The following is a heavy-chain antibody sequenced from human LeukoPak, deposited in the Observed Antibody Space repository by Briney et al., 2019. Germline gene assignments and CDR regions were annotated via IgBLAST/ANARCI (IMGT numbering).Heavy chain of an antibody. CDR2: ISSSSSTI. CDR3: VRAANTYGYPTGF. V-gene: IGHV3-48*03. D-gene: IGHD6-19*01. J-gene: IGHJ4*02. CDR1: GFTFSSYE. Sequence: PGGSLRLSCAASGFTFSSYEMNWVRQAPGKGLEWVSYISSSSSTIYYADSVKGRFTISRDNARNSLYLQMNSLSAEDTALYYCVRAANTYGYPTGFWGQGTLVTVSS.